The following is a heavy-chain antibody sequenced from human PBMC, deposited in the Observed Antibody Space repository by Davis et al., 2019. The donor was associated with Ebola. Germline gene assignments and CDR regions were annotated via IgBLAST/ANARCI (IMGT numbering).Heavy chain of an antibody. J-gene: IGHJ4*02. CDR3: ARVRQGTPAMIFAGYFDY. V-gene: IGHV1-69*13. Sequence: SVKVSCKVSGGSYSSSQPIGWVRQAPGQGLEWMGGVIPMVGTASYAQRFQGRVTITADESTTTSYMELSGLKSEDTAVYYCARVRQGTPAMIFAGYFDYWGPGTLVTVS. CDR2: VIPMVGTA. D-gene: IGHD3/OR15-3a*01. CDR1: GGSYSSSQP.